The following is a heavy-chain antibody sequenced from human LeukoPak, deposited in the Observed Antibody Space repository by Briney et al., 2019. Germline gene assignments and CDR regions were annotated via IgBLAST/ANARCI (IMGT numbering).Heavy chain of an antibody. CDR3: AREPIVGATSPWHDAFDM. CDR2: IHYSGKT. V-gene: IGHV4-39*07. J-gene: IGHJ3*02. CDR1: GGSISSGAYY. Sequence: SETLSLTCTVSGGSISSGAYYWGWIRQPPGKGLEWIGTIHYSGKTYYNPSLKSRITISIDTSKNQFSLKLSSVTAADTAGYYCAREPIVGATSPWHDAFDMWGQGTMVTVSS. D-gene: IGHD1-26*01.